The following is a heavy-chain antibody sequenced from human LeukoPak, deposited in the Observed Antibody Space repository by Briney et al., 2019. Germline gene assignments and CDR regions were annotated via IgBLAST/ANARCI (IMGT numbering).Heavy chain of an antibody. J-gene: IGHJ4*02. CDR3: ARRYYYGSGSYYNDY. CDR1: GYSFTSYW. CDR2: FYPGDSDT. V-gene: IGHV5-51*01. Sequence: GGSLKISCKGSGYSFTSYWIGWVRPMPGKGLEWMGIFYPGDSDTRYSPSFQGQVTISADKSISTAYPQWSGLKASDTAMYYCARRYYYGSGSYYNDYWGQGTLVTVSS. D-gene: IGHD3-10*01.